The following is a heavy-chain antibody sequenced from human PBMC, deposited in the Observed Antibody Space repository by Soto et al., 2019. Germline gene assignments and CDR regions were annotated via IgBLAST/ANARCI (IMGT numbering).Heavy chain of an antibody. V-gene: IGHV2-5*02. CDR3: VHRGDYNASPGFYHPQFDY. CDR2: IYWDDDT. CDR1: GFSLRDSTVS. J-gene: IGHJ4*02. Sequence: SGPTLVNPTQTLTLTCTFSGFSLRDSTVSVGWVRQPPGRALEWLALIYWDDDTRFTPSLQNRLTVTKDTSKNQVVLTMTNVDPEDTGTYFCVHRGDYNASPGFYHPQFDYWGPGTLVTVSS. D-gene: IGHD3-22*01.